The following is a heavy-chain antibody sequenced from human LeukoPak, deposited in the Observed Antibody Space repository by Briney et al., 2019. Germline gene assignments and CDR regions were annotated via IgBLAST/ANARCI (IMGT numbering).Heavy chain of an antibody. D-gene: IGHD3-3*01. CDR1: GFTFSNYA. CDR2: ISASGGRT. V-gene: IGHV3-23*01. CDR3: TWGGSGYYAY. J-gene: IGHJ4*02. Sequence: GGSLRLSCAASGFTFSNYAMSWVRQAPGKGLEWVSVISASGGRTSYVDSVKGRFTVSRDNSKNTLYLQMSSLRAEDTAIYYCTWGGSGYYAYWGQGTLVTVSS.